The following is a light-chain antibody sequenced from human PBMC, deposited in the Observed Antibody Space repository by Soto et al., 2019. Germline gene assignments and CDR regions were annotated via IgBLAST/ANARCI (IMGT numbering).Light chain of an antibody. CDR1: QSVSSN. CDR3: QHYGRSSAT. CDR2: GAS. J-gene: IGKJ1*01. V-gene: IGKV3-20*01. Sequence: EIVLTQSPGTLSVSPGDRATLSCRASQSVSSNLAWYRQTPGQAPRLLIYGASTRATDTPPRFSGTGSGRNFTLTISRVEPADFAVYFCQHYGRSSATFRQGTQVEV.